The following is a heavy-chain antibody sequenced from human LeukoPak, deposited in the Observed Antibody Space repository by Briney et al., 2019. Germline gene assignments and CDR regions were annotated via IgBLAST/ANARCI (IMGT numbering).Heavy chain of an antibody. CDR2: ISGSGAGS. J-gene: IGHJ4*02. D-gene: IGHD5-18*01. V-gene: IGHV3-23*01. Sequence: GGSLRLSCAASGFTFNDYGMNWVRQSPGKGLEWVSSISGSGAGSHYTDSVKGRFTISRDNSRNTLYLQMNSLSAEDTAIYYCAKARAGGYSYGAFDYWGQGTLVTVSS. CDR1: GFTFNDYG. CDR3: AKARAGGYSYGAFDY.